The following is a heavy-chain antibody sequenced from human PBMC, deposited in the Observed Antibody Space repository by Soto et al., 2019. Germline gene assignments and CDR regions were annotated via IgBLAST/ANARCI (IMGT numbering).Heavy chain of an antibody. CDR1: GYTFTSYY. CDR2: INPSGGST. Sequence: QVQLVQSGAEVKKPGASVKVSCKASGYTFTSYYMHWVRQAPGQGLEWMGIINPSGGSTSYAQKFQGRVTMNRDTSTSTVYMELSSLRSEDTAVYYCARVRSASGWYKGGAFDIWGQGTMVTVSS. V-gene: IGHV1-46*01. D-gene: IGHD6-19*01. J-gene: IGHJ3*02. CDR3: ARVRSASGWYKGGAFDI.